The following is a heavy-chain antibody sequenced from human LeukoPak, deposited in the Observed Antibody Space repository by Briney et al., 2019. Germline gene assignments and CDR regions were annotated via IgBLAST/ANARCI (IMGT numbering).Heavy chain of an antibody. CDR3: ASTTGSWPRDYYYGMDV. CDR1: GGTFSSYA. J-gene: IGHJ6*02. V-gene: IGHV1-69*05. Sequence: ASVKVSCKASGGTFSSYAISWVRQAPGQGLEWMGGIIPIFGTANYAQKFQGRVTITTDESTSTAYMELSSLRSEDTAVYYCASTTGSWPRDYYYGMDVWGQGTTVTVSS. CDR2: IIPIFGTA. D-gene: IGHD6-13*01.